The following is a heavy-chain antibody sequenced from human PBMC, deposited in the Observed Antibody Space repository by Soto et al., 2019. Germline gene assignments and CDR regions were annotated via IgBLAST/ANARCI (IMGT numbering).Heavy chain of an antibody. CDR3: AKGALVRWLQTPDDY. CDR2: ISYDGSNK. Sequence: QVQLVESGGGVVQPGRSLRLSCAASGFTFSSYGMHWVRQAPGKGLEWVAVISYDGSNKYYADSVKGRFTISRDNSKNTLYRQMNSLRAEDTAVYYCAKGALVRWLQTPDDYWGQGTLVTVSS. D-gene: IGHD5-12*01. J-gene: IGHJ4*02. V-gene: IGHV3-30*18. CDR1: GFTFSSYG.